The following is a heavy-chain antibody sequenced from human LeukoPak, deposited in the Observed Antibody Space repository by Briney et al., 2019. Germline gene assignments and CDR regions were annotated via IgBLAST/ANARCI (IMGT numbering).Heavy chain of an antibody. Sequence: AASVKVSCKASGGTFSSYAISWVRQAPGQGLEWMGRIIPILGIANYAQKFQGRVTITADKSTSTAYVELSSLRSEDTAVYYCARDAYDSSPYYYYGMDVWGQGTTVTVSS. D-gene: IGHD3-22*01. J-gene: IGHJ6*02. CDR3: ARDAYDSSPYYYYGMDV. CDR1: GGTFSSYA. V-gene: IGHV1-69*04. CDR2: IIPILGIA.